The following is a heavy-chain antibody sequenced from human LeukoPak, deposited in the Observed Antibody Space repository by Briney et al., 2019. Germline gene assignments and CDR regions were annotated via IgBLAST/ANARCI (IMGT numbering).Heavy chain of an antibody. CDR3: ANSDVPATAIDY. D-gene: IGHD2-2*01. J-gene: IGHJ4*02. Sequence: SETLSLTCTVSSGSISTSNYYWGWVRQPPGKALEWIGNIFYSGSTYYSPSLKSRVTISLDTSRNQFSLKLNSVTAADTAVYYRANSDVPATAIDYWGQGTLVTVSS. CDR1: SGSISTSNYY. V-gene: IGHV4-39*01. CDR2: IFYSGST.